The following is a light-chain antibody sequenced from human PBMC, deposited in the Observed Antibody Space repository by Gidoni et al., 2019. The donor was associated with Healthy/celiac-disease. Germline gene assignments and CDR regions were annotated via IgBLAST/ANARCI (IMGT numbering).Light chain of an antibody. CDR3: QQYYSTPRT. Sequence: RATINCKSSQSVLYSSNNKNNLAWYQQKPGQPPKLLIYCAPTRESGVPDRFSGSGSGTDFTLTISSLQAEDVAVYYCQQYYSTPRTFXXXTKVEIK. CDR1: QSVLYSSNNKNN. CDR2: CAP. J-gene: IGKJ1*01. V-gene: IGKV4-1*01.